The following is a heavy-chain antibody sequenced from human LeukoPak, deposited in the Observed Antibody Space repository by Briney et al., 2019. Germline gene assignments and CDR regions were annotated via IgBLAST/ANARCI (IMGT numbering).Heavy chain of an antibody. V-gene: IGHV1-69*13. CDR1: GGTFSSYA. J-gene: IGHJ6*04. Sequence: AVKVSCKASGGTFSSYAISWVRQAPGQGLEWMGGIIPIFGTANYAQKFQGRVTITADESTSTAYMELRSLSSEDTAVYSCARDTNPQQLVDYYYYGMDVWGKGTTVTVSS. CDR3: ARDTNPQQLVDYYYYGMDV. CDR2: IIPIFGTA. D-gene: IGHD6-13*01.